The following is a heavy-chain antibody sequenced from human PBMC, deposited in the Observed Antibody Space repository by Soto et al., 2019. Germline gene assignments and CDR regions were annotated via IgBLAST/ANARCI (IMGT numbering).Heavy chain of an antibody. J-gene: IGHJ4*02. V-gene: IGHV3-30-3*01. CDR3: ARVADYGDYYFDY. D-gene: IGHD4-17*01. CDR2: ISYDGSNK. CDR1: GFTFSSYA. Sequence: QVQLVESGGGVVQPGRSLRLSCAASGFTFSSYAMHWVRQAPGKGLEWVAVISYDGSNKYYEDSVKGRFTISRDNSKNTLYLQMNSLRAEDTAVYYCARVADYGDYYFDYWGQGTLVTVSS.